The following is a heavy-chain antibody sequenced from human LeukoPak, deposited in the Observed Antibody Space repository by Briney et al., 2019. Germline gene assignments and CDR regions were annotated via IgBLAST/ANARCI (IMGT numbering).Heavy chain of an antibody. D-gene: IGHD2-21*02. CDR2: INHSGST. CDR3: ARGGFYCGGDCYVDY. CDR1: GGSFSPYY. V-gene: IGHV4-34*01. Sequence: PSGTLSLTCAVYGGSFSPYYWSWIRQPPGKGLEWIGEINHSGSTNYNPSLKSRVTISVDTSKNQSSLRLSSVTAADTAVYYCARGGFYCGGDCYVDYWGQGTLVTVSS. J-gene: IGHJ4*02.